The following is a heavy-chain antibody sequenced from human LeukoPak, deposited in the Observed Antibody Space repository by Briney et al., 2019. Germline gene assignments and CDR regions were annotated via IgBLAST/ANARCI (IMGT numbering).Heavy chain of an antibody. V-gene: IGHV4-59*01. CDR2: IYDSGST. CDR3: AREDYNILTGSGDNWFDP. J-gene: IGHJ5*02. D-gene: IGHD3-9*01. CDR1: GCSISSYY. Sequence: SETLSLTCTVSGCSISSYYWSWIRQSPGKGLEWIGYIYDSGSTNYNPSLKSRVTISVDTSRSQFSLKLSSVTAADTAVYYCAREDYNILTGSGDNWFDPWSQGTLVTVSS.